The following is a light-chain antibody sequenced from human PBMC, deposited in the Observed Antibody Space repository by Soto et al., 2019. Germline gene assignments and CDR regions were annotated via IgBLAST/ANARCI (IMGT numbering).Light chain of an antibody. Sequence: EIVLTQSPATLSLSPGERATPPSRPIKGFGGSLAWYQRKPGQAPRLLIYDASNRATGIPARFSGSGSGTDFTLTISSLEPEDFAVYYCQQRSNWPPWTFGQGTKVEIK. CDR2: DAS. J-gene: IGKJ1*01. V-gene: IGKV3-11*01. CDR3: QQRSNWPPWT. CDR1: KGFGGS.